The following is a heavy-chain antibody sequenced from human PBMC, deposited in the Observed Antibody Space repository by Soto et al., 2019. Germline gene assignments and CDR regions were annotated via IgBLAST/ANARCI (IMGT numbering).Heavy chain of an antibody. D-gene: IGHD2-15*01. CDR2: ISSDGNDY. CDR1: GFTFRSYG. V-gene: IGHV3-30*18. J-gene: IGHJ4*02. CDR3: AKERDPGPATCYFDS. Sequence: VQLVESGGGMVHPGGSLRLSCTASGFTFRSYGMHWVRQVPGKGLQWVSVISSDGNDYHHADSVKGRFTISRDNSKNTLCLQMNILRADETAVYYCAKERDPGPATCYFDSWGQGTLVTVST.